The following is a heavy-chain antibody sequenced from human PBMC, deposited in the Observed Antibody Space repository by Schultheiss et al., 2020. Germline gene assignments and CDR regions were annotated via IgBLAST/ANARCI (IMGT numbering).Heavy chain of an antibody. CDR1: GFTFSSYG. CDR2: TSGSGDSA. V-gene: IGHV3-23*01. D-gene: IGHD5-12*01. CDR3: ASKGAVVATTTARLGNWFDP. Sequence: GGSLRLSCAASGFTFSSYGMHWVRQAPGKGLEWVSTTSGSGDSAYYADSVKGRFTISRDNSKNTLYLQMNSLRAEDTAVYYCASKGAVVATTTARLGNWFDPWGQGTLVTVSS. J-gene: IGHJ5*02.